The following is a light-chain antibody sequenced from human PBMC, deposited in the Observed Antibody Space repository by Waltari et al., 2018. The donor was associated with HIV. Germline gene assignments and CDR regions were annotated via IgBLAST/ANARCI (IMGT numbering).Light chain of an antibody. V-gene: IGKV3-15*01. Sequence: DIVMTQSPATLSVSPGERAPLSCRASQSVNRNLAWYQQKPGQAPRLLIYGASTRATGIPARFSGSGSGTEFTLTISSLQSEDFAVYYCQQYNNWPPATFGQGTKLEIK. CDR3: QQYNNWPPAT. CDR1: QSVNRN. J-gene: IGKJ2*01. CDR2: GAS.